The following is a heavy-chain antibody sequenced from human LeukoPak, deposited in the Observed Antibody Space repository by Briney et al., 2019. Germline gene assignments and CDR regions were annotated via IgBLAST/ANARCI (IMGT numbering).Heavy chain of an antibody. CDR3: AKRIQSAMAMGY. V-gene: IGHV3-23*01. J-gene: IGHJ4*02. Sequence: GGSLRLSCAASGFTFSNYALSWVRQAPGEGLEWVSDISGSGGSTYYADSVKGRFTISRDNSKNTMYLQMNSLRAEDTAVYYCAKRIQSAMAMGYWGQGTPVTVSS. CDR2: ISGSGGST. D-gene: IGHD5-18*01. CDR1: GFTFSNYA.